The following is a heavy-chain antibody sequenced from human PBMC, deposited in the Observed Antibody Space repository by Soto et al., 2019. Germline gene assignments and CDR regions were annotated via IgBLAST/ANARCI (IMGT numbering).Heavy chain of an antibody. Sequence: GGSLRLSCAASGFTFSNAWMNWVRQAPGKGLEWVGRIKSKTDGGTTDYAAPVKGRFTISRDDSKNTLYLQMNSLKTEDTAVYYCTTVLGYCSGGSSYGGFSWFDPWGQGTLVTVSS. CDR3: TTVLGYCSGGSSYGGFSWFDP. CDR2: IKSKTDGGTT. D-gene: IGHD2-15*01. V-gene: IGHV3-15*07. CDR1: GFTFSNAW. J-gene: IGHJ5*02.